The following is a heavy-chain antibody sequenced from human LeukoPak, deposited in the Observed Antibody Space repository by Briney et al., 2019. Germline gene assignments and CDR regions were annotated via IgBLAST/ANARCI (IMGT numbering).Heavy chain of an antibody. V-gene: IGHV3-48*03. CDR3: ARGVGLGIFDY. D-gene: IGHD7-27*01. CDR2: ISRSDTTI. CDR1: GFIFSNYE. J-gene: IGHJ4*01. Sequence: GGSLRLSCAASGFIFSNYEINWVREAPGKGLEWISYISRSDTTIYYADSVKGRFTVSRDNANNSLYLQIYSPRAEDTAVYYCARGVGLGIFDYWGHGALVTVSS.